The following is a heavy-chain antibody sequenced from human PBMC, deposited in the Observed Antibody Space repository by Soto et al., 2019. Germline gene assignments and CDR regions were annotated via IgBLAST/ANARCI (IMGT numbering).Heavy chain of an antibody. CDR1: GFTFSRYW. D-gene: IGHD6-13*01. Sequence: EMQLVESGGGLVQPGESLRLSCAASGFTFSRYWMHWVRQSPEKGLVWVSHINTDGSNSNYADSVKGRFTISRDNAKNTRYLQMDGLEAEDTALYYCARAASSSSWYADFWGQGTLVTVSS. CDR3: ARAASSSSWYADF. V-gene: IGHV3-74*02. J-gene: IGHJ4*02. CDR2: INTDGSNS.